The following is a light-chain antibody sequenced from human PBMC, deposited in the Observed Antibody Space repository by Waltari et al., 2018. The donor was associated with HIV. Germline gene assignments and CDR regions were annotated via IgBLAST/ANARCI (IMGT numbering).Light chain of an antibody. Sequence: DIVLTQSPDSLAVSLCESAPPKCTSLQSALYSFNNTASLTWYQQKPGQPPKLLIYWTSTREFGVPDRFSGSGSGTEFTLTISSLQAEGVAVYYCQQYYNTPFTFGQGTRLEIE. CDR3: QQYYNTPFT. V-gene: IGKV4-1*01. CDR2: WTS. CDR1: QSALYSFNNTAS. J-gene: IGKJ5*01.